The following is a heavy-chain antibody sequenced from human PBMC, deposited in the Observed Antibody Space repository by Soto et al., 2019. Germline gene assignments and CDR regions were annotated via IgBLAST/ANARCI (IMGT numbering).Heavy chain of an antibody. CDR3: ARGLRGGDADWFDP. D-gene: IGHD2-21*02. CDR2: INAGNGNT. Sequence: QVQLVQSGAEVKKPGASVKVSCKASGYTFTSYAMHWVRQAPGQRLEWMGWINAGNGNTKYSQQFQGRVTITRDTSASTAYMDLSSLRSEDTAVYYCARGLRGGDADWFDPWGQGTLVTVSS. J-gene: IGHJ5*02. V-gene: IGHV1-3*01. CDR1: GYTFTSYA.